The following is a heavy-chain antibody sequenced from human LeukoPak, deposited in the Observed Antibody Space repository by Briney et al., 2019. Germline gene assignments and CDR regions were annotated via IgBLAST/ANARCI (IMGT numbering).Heavy chain of an antibody. CDR3: AREEAGSGNVGWWFDP. D-gene: IGHD3-10*01. CDR1: GGSISSTNW. CDR2: IYHSGNT. V-gene: IGHV4-4*02. Sequence: PSETLSLTCAVSGGSISSTNWWSWVRQPPGKGLEWIGEIYHSGNTNYNPFLKSRVTMSIDKSKNQFSVNLTSVTAADTAVYYCAREEAGSGNVGWWFDPWGQGTLVTVSS. J-gene: IGHJ5*02.